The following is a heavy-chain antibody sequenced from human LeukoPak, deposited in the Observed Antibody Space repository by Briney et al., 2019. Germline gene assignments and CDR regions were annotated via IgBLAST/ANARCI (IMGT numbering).Heavy chain of an antibody. CDR1: GYTFNGYY. CDR2: INPNSGGT. CDR3: ARDGRLRYFDTNPPDY. V-gene: IGHV1-2*02. J-gene: IGHJ4*02. D-gene: IGHD3-9*01. Sequence: GASVKVSCKASGYTFNGYYMHWVRQAPGQGLEWMGWINPNSGGTNYAQKFQGRVTITADKSTSTAYMELSSLRSEDTAVYYCARDGRLRYFDTNPPDYWGQGTLVTVSS.